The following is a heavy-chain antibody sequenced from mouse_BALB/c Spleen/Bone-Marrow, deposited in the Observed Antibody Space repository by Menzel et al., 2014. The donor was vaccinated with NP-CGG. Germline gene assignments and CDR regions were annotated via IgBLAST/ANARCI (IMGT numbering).Heavy chain of an antibody. CDR2: INPSSGYT. CDR3: ARFFYDYDGPWFAY. CDR1: GYTFTSYT. J-gene: IGHJ3*01. Sequence: QVQLQQSGAELARPGASVKMSCKASGYTFTSYTMHWVKQRPGQGLEWIGYINPSSGYTNYNQKFKDKATLTADKSSSTAYMQLSSLSSEASAVYYCARFFYDYDGPWFAYWGQGTLVTVSA. V-gene: IGHV1-4*01. D-gene: IGHD2-4*01.